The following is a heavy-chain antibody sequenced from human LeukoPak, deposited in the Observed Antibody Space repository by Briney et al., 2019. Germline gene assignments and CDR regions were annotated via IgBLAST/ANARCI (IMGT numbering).Heavy chain of an antibody. CDR3: ARVKSQVVVAATNSYYFDY. Sequence: ASVKVSCKASGYTFTSYGISWVRQAPGQGLEWMGWISAYNGNTNYAQKLQGRVTMTTDTSTSTAYMELRSLRSDDTSVYYCARVKSQVVVAATNSYYFDYWGQGTLVTVSS. CDR1: GYTFTSYG. J-gene: IGHJ4*02. CDR2: ISAYNGNT. V-gene: IGHV1-18*01. D-gene: IGHD2-15*01.